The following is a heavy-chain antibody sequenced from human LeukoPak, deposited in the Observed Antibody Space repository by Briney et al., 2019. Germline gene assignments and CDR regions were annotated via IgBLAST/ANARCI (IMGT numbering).Heavy chain of an antibody. CDR1: GFNFTNAW. V-gene: IGHV3-15*01. D-gene: IGHD1-1*01. CDR3: TDPPTSL. J-gene: IGHJ4*02. CDR2: IKSKGDGGTT. Sequence: PGGSLRLSCAASGFNFTNAWVSWVRRAPGKGLEWLGRIKSKGDGGTTLHATRGEDKFARAREDSINTLYLQMNSLKIEDTAVYYCTDPPTSLWGQGILVTVSS.